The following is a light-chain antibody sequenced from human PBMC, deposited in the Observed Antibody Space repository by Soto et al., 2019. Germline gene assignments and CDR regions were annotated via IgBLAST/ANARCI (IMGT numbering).Light chain of an antibody. V-gene: IGLV2-14*01. J-gene: IGLJ2*01. CDR2: EVT. CDR3: SSYTAASTLDVV. Sequence: SVLTQPASVSGSPGQSITISCTGTSSDGDYVSWYQQHPGKAPKLIISEVTNRPSGVSNRFSGSKSDYTASLTISGLQAEDEADYYCSSYTAASTLDVVFGGGTKLTVL. CDR1: SSDGDY.